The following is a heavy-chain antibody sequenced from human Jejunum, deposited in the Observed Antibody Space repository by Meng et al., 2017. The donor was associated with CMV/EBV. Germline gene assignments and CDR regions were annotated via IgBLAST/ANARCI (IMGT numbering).Heavy chain of an antibody. V-gene: IGHV4-59*01. CDR3: ARGLGDGIDV. CDR2: VYHTGET. Sequence: CTVAGGSINARYWSWIRQPPGQGLEWIANVYHTGETNFNSSLKSRLSSSVDMSGNHFSLSLTSVTAADTALYFCARGLGDGIDVWGQGTMVTVSS. D-gene: IGHD3-3*01. J-gene: IGHJ6*02. CDR1: GGSINARY.